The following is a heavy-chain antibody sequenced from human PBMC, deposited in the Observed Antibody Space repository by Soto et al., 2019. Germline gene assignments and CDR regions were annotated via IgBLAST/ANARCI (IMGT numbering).Heavy chain of an antibody. CDR2: IIPIIGTP. J-gene: IGHJ4*02. V-gene: IGHV1-69*13. CDR1: GGTFRNHA. D-gene: IGHD3-10*01. Sequence: GASVKVSCKASGGTFRNHALNWVRQAPGQGLEWMGGIIPIIGTPNYAQKFQGRVTITADASTNTVYLEVSSLRSQDTAVYYCARDLEFRDGNISHLDYWGQGTLVTVSS. CDR3: ARDLEFRDGNISHLDY.